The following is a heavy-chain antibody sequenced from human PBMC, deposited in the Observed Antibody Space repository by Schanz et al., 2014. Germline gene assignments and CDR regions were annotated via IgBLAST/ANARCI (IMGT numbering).Heavy chain of an antibody. CDR2: ISRDGWTT. Sequence: EVLLVDSGGGLVKPGGSLRLSCAASGFTFSSYSMNWVRQAPGKGLVWVSRISRDGWTTTYADSVKGRFTISRDDAKNSLYLQMNSLRAEDTALYYCAKDRQTTVNRVGYYYGMDVWGQGTTVTVSS. D-gene: IGHD4-4*01. V-gene: IGHV3-74*01. CDR3: AKDRQTTVNRVGYYYGMDV. J-gene: IGHJ6*02. CDR1: GFTFSSYS.